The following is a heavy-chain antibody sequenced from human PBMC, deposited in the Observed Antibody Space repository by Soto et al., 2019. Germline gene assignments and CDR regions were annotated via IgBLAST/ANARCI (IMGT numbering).Heavy chain of an antibody. J-gene: IGHJ6*02. Sequence: PSETLSLTCAVSGGSISSGGYSWSWIRQPPGKGLEWIGYIYHSGSAYYNPSLKSRVTISVDKSKNQFSLKLSSVTAADTAVYYCARDGFSYYDFWSGYSPYGMDVWGQGTTVTVS. CDR1: GGSISSGGYS. CDR3: ARDGFSYYDFWSGYSPYGMDV. V-gene: IGHV4-30-2*01. CDR2: IYHSGSA. D-gene: IGHD3-3*01.